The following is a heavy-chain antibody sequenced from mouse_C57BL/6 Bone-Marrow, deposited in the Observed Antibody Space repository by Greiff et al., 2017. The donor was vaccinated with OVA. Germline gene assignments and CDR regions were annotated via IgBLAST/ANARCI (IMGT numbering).Heavy chain of an antibody. V-gene: IGHV14-4*01. CDR1: GFNIKDDY. CDR3: TTYRY. J-gene: IGHJ2*01. Sequence: EVQLQQSGAELVRPGASVKLSCTASGFNIKDDYMHWVKERPEQGLEWIGWIDPENGDTEYASNFQGKATITADTSNKTVYLQLSSLTSEDTAVYYCTTYRYWGKGTTLTVDS. CDR2: IDPENGDT.